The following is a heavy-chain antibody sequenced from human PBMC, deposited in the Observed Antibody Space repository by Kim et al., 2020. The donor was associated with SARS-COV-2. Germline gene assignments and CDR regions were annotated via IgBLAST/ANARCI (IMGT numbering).Heavy chain of an antibody. D-gene: IGHD2-15*01. V-gene: IGHV4-39*07. CDR3: ARDGFSVGYGMDV. J-gene: IGHJ6*02. CDR1: GGSISSSSYY. CDR2: IYYSGST. Sequence: SETLSLTCTVSGGSISSSSYYWGWIRQPPRKGLEWIGSIYYSGSTYYNPSLKSRVTISVDTSKNQFSLKLSSVTAADTAVYYCARDGFSVGYGMDVWGQGTTVTVSS.